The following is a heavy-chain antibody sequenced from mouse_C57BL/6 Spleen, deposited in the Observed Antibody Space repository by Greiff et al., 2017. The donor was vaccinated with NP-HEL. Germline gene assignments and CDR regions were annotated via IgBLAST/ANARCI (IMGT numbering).Heavy chain of an antibody. D-gene: IGHD4-1*02. CDR1: GYAFSSSW. CDR3: ARHQLGLDAMDY. V-gene: IGHV1-82*01. Sequence: QVQLQQSGPELVKPGASVKISCKASGYAFSSSWMNWVKQRPGKGLEWIGRIYPGDGDTNYNGKFKGKATLTADKSSSTAYMQLSSLTSEDSAVYFCARHQLGLDAMDYWGQGTSVTVSS. CDR2: IYPGDGDT. J-gene: IGHJ4*01.